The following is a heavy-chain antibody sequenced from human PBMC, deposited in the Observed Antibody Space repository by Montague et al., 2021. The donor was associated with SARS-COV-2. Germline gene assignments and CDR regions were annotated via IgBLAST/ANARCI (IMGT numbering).Heavy chain of an antibody. Sequence: SETLSLTCAVYVGSFSGYYWSWIRQPPGKGLEWIGEINHSGSTNYNPSLKSRFTISVDTSNNQFSLKLSSVTAADTAVYYCAMGRVRGVRFVYYYYGMDAWGQGNTGTGSS. CDR1: VGSFSGYY. J-gene: IGHJ6*01. CDR2: INHSGST. D-gene: IGHD3-10*01. CDR3: AMGRVRGVRFVYYYYGMDA. V-gene: IGHV4-34*01.